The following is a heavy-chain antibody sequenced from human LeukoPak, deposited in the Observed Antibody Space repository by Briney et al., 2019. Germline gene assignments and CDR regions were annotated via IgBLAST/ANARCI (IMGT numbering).Heavy chain of an antibody. V-gene: IGHV3-30-3*01. Sequence: GGSLRLSCAASGFTFSSHHMHWVRQAPGKGLEWVAVISDDETHKFYADSVKGRFTITRDNAKNSLYLQMNTLRAEDTGVYYCARGGTYSDCWGQGTLVTVTS. J-gene: IGHJ4*02. CDR3: ARGGTYSDC. D-gene: IGHD1-26*01. CDR1: GFTFSSHH. CDR2: ISDDETHK.